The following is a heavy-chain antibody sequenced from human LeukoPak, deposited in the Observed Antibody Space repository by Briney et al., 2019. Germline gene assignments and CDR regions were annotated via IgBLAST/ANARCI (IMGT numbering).Heavy chain of an antibody. V-gene: IGHV3-74*01. CDR2: IKGDGSSI. CDR1: GFTFSSHW. CDR3: VRDGVGAPPFDY. J-gene: IGHJ4*02. Sequence: GGSLRLSCVASGFTFSSHWMHWVRQTPGKGLVWVSRIKGDGSSISHADSVKGRFTISRDNAKNTLDLQMNNLRVEDTAVYYCVRDGVGAPPFDYWGEGVLVTVSS. D-gene: IGHD1-26*01.